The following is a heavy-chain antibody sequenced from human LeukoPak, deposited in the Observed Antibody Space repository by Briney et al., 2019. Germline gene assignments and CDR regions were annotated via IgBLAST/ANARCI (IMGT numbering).Heavy chain of an antibody. CDR1: GSTFSSYA. Sequence: PGGSLRLSCAASGSTFSSYAMHWVRQAPGKGLEWVAVISYDGSNKYYADSVKGRFTISRDNSKNTLYLQMNSLRAEDTAVYYCARDRYGGYRHFDYWGQGTLVTVSS. J-gene: IGHJ4*02. CDR3: ARDRYGGYRHFDY. V-gene: IGHV3-30-3*01. D-gene: IGHD5-12*01. CDR2: ISYDGSNK.